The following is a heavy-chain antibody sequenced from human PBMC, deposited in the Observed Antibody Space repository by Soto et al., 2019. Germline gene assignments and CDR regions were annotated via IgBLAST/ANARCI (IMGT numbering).Heavy chain of an antibody. V-gene: IGHV3-30-3*01. CDR3: ATGGLGNYKEYFDH. J-gene: IGHJ4*02. D-gene: IGHD1-7*01. CDR1: QFTFTSHA. Sequence: EGSLRLSCEVSQFTFTSHAMHWVRQAPGKGLEWAAVISSDGSIKYYADSVKGRFTISRDNSKNMLYLQMSSLTTEDTAVYFCATGGLGNYKEYFDHWGQGTLVTVSS. CDR2: ISSDGSIK.